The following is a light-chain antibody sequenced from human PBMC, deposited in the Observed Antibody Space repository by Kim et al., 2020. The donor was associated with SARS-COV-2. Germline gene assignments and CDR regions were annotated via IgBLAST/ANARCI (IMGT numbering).Light chain of an antibody. CDR3: AVWDGSLNVVI. V-gene: IGLV1-44*01. CDR1: TSNVGTHS. CDR2: TNN. J-gene: IGLJ2*01. Sequence: QSVLTQPPSASGTPGQRVTISCSGGTSNVGTHSVNWYRHLPGTAPRLVIYTNNLRPSWVPDRFSGSKSGTSASLAISGLQSEDEADYYCAVWDGSLNVVIFGGGTQLTVL.